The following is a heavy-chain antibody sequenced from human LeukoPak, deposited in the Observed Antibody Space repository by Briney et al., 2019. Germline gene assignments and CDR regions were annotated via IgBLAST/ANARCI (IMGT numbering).Heavy chain of an antibody. V-gene: IGHV3-23*01. CDR3: ARDSLVGSTTPVFDY. Sequence: GGSLRLSCAASGFTFSSYAMSWVRQAPGKGLEWVSAISGSGGSTYYADSVKGRFTISRDNSKNSLYLQMDSLRAEDTAVYYCARDSLVGSTTPVFDYWGQGTLVTVSS. CDR2: ISGSGGST. CDR1: GFTFSSYA. D-gene: IGHD1-26*01. J-gene: IGHJ4*02.